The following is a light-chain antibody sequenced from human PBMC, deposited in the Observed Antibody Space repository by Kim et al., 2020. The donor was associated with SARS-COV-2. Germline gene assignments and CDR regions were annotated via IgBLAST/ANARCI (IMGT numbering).Light chain of an antibody. CDR3: SAWDDSLDVYV. CDR2: SHN. J-gene: IGLJ1*01. Sequence: QSVLTQPPSASGAPGQRVTISCSGSSSNIGSTTVNWNQQFPETAPQFLVDSHNQRPSGVPDRFSGSKSGTSASLAINGLQSEDEADYYCSAWDDSLDVYVFGTGTKVTVL. V-gene: IGLV1-44*01. CDR1: SSNIGSTT.